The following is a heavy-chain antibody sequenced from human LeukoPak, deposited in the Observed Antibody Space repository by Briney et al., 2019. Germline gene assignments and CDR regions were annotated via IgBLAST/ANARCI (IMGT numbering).Heavy chain of an antibody. CDR1: GFTFSSYA. CDR3: AKLSLRNIMIRGNWFDS. D-gene: IGHD3-16*01. Sequence: QSRGSLRLSSAASGFTFSSYAMSWGCQTPGKGLGWVSAISGSGGSTYSADSVKGRFTFSRDNSKNTLYLQMNLLRTQDPAVYYFAKLSLRNIMIRGNWFDSWGQGTLVTVSS. V-gene: IGHV3-23*01. J-gene: IGHJ5*01. CDR2: ISGSGGST.